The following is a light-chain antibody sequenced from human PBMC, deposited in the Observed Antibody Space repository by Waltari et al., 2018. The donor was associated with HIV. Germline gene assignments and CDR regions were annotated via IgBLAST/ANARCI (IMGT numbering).Light chain of an antibody. Sequence: DVVMTQSPHSLAVSLGERATINCKSSQNILYSSNNKNYLAWYQQKPGQSPKLLIYWASTREFGAPDRFSGSGSGTDFTLTVSSLQAEDVAVYYCQQYYTTPLTFGQGTNLEIK. CDR3: QQYYTTPLT. J-gene: IGKJ2*01. CDR2: WAS. CDR1: QNILYSSNNKNY. V-gene: IGKV4-1*01.